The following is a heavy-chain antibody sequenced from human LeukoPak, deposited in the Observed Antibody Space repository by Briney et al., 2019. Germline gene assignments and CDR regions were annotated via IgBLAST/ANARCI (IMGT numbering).Heavy chain of an antibody. D-gene: IGHD6-19*01. CDR2: INTSTGNP. V-gene: IGHV7-4-1*02. J-gene: IGHJ4*02. Sequence: ASVKVSCKASGYTFTSYGISWVRQAPGQGLEWMGWINTSTGNPTYAQGFTGRFVFSLDTSVSTAYLQISSLKAEDTAVYYCARELVFHVAGFDYWGQGTLVTVSS. CDR3: ARELVFHVAGFDY. CDR1: GYTFTSYG.